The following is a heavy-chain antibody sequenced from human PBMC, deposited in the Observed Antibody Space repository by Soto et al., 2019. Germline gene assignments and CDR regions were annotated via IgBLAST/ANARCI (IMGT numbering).Heavy chain of an antibody. D-gene: IGHD6-19*01. CDR2: IYYHGNT. CDR3: ARHDGFSSGWIFDY. J-gene: IGHJ4*01. Sequence: SETLSLTCTVSGGSISSYYWSWIRQPPGKSLEWIGTIYYHGNTYSNPSLKSRVTISVDTSNNQLSLKLRSVTAADTAVYYCARHDGFSSGWIFDYWGHGTLVTVSS. CDR1: GGSISSYY. V-gene: IGHV4-39*01.